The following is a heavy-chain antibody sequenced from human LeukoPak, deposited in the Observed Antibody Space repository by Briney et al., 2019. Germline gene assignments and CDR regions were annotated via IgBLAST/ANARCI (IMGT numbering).Heavy chain of an antibody. J-gene: IGHJ4*02. CDR2: ISGSGGST. Sequence: GSLRLSCAASGFTFSSYAMSWVRQAPGKGLEWVSAISGSGGSTYYADSVKGRFTISRDNAKNTVDLQMNSLRAEDTAVYYCARGASSAYYVDYWGQGTLVSVSS. CDR3: ARGASSAYYVDY. CDR1: GFTFSSYA. D-gene: IGHD3-22*01. V-gene: IGHV3-23*01.